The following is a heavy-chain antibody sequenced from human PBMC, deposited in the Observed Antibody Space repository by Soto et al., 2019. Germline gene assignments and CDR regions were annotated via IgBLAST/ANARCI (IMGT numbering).Heavy chain of an antibody. D-gene: IGHD4-17*01. CDR3: ARQSRSSRGGRGLRGAFDI. CDR2: INHSGST. V-gene: IGHV4-34*01. CDR1: GGSFSGYY. J-gene: IGHJ3*02. Sequence: PSETLSLTCAVYGGSFSGYYWSWIRQPPGKGLEWIGEINHSGSTNYNPSLKSRVTISVDTSKNQFSLKLSSVTAADTAVYYCARQSRSSRGGRGLRGAFDIWGQGTMVTVSS.